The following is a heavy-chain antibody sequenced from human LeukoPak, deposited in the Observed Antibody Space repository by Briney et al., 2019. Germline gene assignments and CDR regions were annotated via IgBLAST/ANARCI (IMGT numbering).Heavy chain of an antibody. CDR3: ASNYGDYVENAFDI. Sequence: SETLSLTCTVSGGSISSSSYYWGSIRQPPGKGLKWIGSIYYSGSTYYNPSLKSRVTISVDTSKNQFSLKLSSVTAADTAVYYCASNYGDYVENAFDIWGQGTMVTVSS. D-gene: IGHD4-17*01. V-gene: IGHV4-39*01. CDR2: IYYSGST. J-gene: IGHJ3*02. CDR1: GGSISSSSYY.